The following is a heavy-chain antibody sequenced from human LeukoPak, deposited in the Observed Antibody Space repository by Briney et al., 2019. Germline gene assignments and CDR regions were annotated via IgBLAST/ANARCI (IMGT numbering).Heavy chain of an antibody. J-gene: IGHJ5*02. Sequence: GESLKISCKGSGYSFTSQWIGWVRQMPGKGLEWMGIIYPADSDTKYSPSFQGQVTISADKSISTAYLQWSSLKASDTAMYYCARQYTGYCSSTSCYRYWFDPWGQGTLVTVSS. V-gene: IGHV5-51*01. CDR3: ARQYTGYCSSTSCYRYWFDP. CDR1: GYSFTSQW. CDR2: IYPADSDT. D-gene: IGHD2-2*02.